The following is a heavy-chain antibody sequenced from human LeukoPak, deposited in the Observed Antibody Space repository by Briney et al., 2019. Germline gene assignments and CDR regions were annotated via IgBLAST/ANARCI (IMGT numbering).Heavy chain of an antibody. CDR3: ARDLSYCSSTSCPRAFDI. CDR1: GFTFSSYS. J-gene: IGHJ3*02. D-gene: IGHD2-2*01. CDR2: ISSSSSYI. Sequence: GGSLRLSCAASGFTFSSYSMNWVRQAPGKGLEWVSYISSSSSYIYYADSVKGRFTISRDNAKNSLYLQMNRLRAEDTAVYYCARDLSYCSSTSCPRAFDIWGQGTMVTVSS. V-gene: IGHV3-21*01.